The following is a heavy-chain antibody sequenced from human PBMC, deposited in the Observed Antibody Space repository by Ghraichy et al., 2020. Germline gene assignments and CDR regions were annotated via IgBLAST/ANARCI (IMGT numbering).Heavy chain of an antibody. CDR2: INHSGST. CDR3: ARGQGDILTGYYRGKKNWFDP. D-gene: IGHD3-9*01. J-gene: IGHJ5*02. Sequence: SQTLSLTCAVYGGSFSGYYWSWIRQPPGKGLEWIGEINHSGSTNYNPSLKSRVTISVDTSKNQFSLKLSSVTAADTAVYYCARGQGDILTGYYRGKKNWFDPWGQGTLVTVSS. CDR1: GGSFSGYY. V-gene: IGHV4-34*01.